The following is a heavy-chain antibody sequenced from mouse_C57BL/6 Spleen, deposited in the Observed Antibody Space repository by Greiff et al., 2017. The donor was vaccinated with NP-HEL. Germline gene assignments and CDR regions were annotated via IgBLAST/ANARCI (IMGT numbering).Heavy chain of an antibody. J-gene: IGHJ1*03. Sequence: EVKLVESGPGLVKPSQTVFLTCTVTGISITTGNYRWSWIRQFPGNKLEWIGYIYYSGTITYNPSLTSRTTITRDTPKNQFFLEMNSLTAEDTATYYCARDADYYGSSYWYFDVWGTGTTVTVSS. CDR2: IYYSGTI. V-gene: IGHV3-5*01. CDR3: ARDADYYGSSYWYFDV. D-gene: IGHD1-1*01. CDR1: GISITTGNYR.